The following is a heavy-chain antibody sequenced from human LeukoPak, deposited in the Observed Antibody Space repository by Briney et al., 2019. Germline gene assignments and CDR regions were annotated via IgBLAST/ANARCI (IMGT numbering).Heavy chain of an antibody. J-gene: IGHJ6*02. Sequence: PSETLSLTCAVSDDSFSSHYWTWIRQPPGKGLEWIGYISYIGTTNYNPSLKSRVTISVDTSKNQFSLKLSSVTAADTAVYYCARGRGDSSSWTMYYYYYYGMDVWGQGTTVTVSS. D-gene: IGHD6-13*01. CDR1: DDSFSSHY. V-gene: IGHV4-59*11. CDR2: ISYIGTT. CDR3: ARGRGDSSSWTMYYYYYYGMDV.